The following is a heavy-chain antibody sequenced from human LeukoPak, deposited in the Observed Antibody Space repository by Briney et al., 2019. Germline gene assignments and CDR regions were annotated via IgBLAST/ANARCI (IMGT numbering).Heavy chain of an antibody. CDR1: GFTFISYS. CDR3: ARGRGWYYHSSGYIFDY. D-gene: IGHD3-22*01. Sequence: GGSLRLSCAASGFTFISYSMNWVREAPGKGLEWVSSISSSSSYIYYADSVKGRFTISRDNAKNSLYLQMNSLRAEDTAVYYCARGRGWYYHSSGYIFDYWGQGTLVTVSS. V-gene: IGHV3-21*01. J-gene: IGHJ4*02. CDR2: ISSSSSYI.